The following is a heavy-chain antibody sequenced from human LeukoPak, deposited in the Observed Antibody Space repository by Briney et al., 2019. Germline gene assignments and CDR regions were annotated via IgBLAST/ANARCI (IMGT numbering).Heavy chain of an antibody. CDR2: IFTGGST. Sequence: SETLSLTCSVSGVSINSGNYYWTWIRQPAGKGLQWIGRIFTGGSTNYNPSLQSRVTISMDTSKSQVSLRLSSVTAADTAVYYCARALAGATTRGWFDPWGQGTLVTVSS. CDR3: ARALAGATTRGWFDP. J-gene: IGHJ5*02. D-gene: IGHD1-26*01. CDR1: GVSINSGNYY. V-gene: IGHV4-61*02.